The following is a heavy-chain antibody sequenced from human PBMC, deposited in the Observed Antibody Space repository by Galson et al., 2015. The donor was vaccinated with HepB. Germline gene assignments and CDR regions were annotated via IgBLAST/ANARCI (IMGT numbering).Heavy chain of an antibody. CDR3: ARDVSEGSQHYLVIVPSASDY. CDR1: GSTFTTYY. CDR2: INPSGGRT. D-gene: IGHD2/OR15-2a*01. V-gene: IGHV1-46*01. J-gene: IGHJ4*01. Sequence: SVKVSCKASGSTFTTYYIHWVRQAPGQGFEWMGIINPSGGRTTYAQKFQGRLSMTTDTSTNTIYMELSSLRSEDTATYFCARDVSEGSQHYLVIVPSASDYWRHGTLVTVSS.